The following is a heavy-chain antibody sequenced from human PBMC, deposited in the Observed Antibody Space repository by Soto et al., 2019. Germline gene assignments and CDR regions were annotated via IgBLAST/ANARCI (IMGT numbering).Heavy chain of an antibody. CDR2: ISYSGNT. Sequence: QVQLQEAGPRLVEPSQTLSLTLPFSGGSVNSGCYYWSWIRQQPGEGLEWIGYISYSGNTYYNPSLQSRPTISVDTSKNQFSLKLSSVTAADTAVYYCARALPSYYYYGMDVWGQGTTVTVSS. J-gene: IGHJ6*02. CDR3: ARALPSYYYYGMDV. V-gene: IGHV4-31*03. CDR1: GGSVNSGCYY.